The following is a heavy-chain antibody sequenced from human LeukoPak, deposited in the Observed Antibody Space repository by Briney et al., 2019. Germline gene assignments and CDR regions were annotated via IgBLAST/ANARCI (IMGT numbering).Heavy chain of an antibody. V-gene: IGHV3-30-3*01. CDR2: ISYDGSNK. J-gene: IGHJ4*02. CDR3: ARDPAGYCSSTSCFGYFDY. Sequence: GGSLRLSCAASGFTFSSYAMHWVRQAPGKGLEWVAVISYDGSNKYYADSVKGRFTISRDNAKNSLYLQMNSLRAEDTAVYYCARDPAGYCSSTSCFGYFDYWGQGTLVTVSS. D-gene: IGHD2-2*01. CDR1: GFTFSSYA.